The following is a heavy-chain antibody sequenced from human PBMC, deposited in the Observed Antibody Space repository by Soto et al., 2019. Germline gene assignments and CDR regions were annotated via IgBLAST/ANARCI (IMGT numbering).Heavy chain of an antibody. CDR3: AKDMVHCTGTRCARYFEK. CDR1: KFTFSTYA. Sequence: GSLRLSCADSKFTFSTYAMTWVRQALGMGLQWVSDISGSGDNTYYADSVKGLFTISRDNSKSTLYLQMNSLRAEDTAVYYCAKDMVHCTGTRCARYFEKWGRGTLVTVSS. J-gene: IGHJ4*02. V-gene: IGHV3-23*01. CDR2: ISGSGDNT. D-gene: IGHD2-8*02.